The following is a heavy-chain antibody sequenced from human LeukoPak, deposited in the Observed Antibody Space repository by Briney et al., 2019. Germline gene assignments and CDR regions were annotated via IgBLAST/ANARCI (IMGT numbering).Heavy chain of an antibody. CDR3: AREIFGSGSYPDL. CDR1: RFAFNTYA. Sequence: PGGSLRLSPAPSRFAFNTYAMHWVRQAPHQGLEWVALIWHDGSHKFYSNSVRGQFTISRDNSKNTVSLQMNNLRPEDTAVYYCAREIFGSGSYPDLWGQGTLVTVSS. J-gene: IGHJ4*02. D-gene: IGHD3-10*01. CDR2: IWHDGSHK. V-gene: IGHV3-33*01.